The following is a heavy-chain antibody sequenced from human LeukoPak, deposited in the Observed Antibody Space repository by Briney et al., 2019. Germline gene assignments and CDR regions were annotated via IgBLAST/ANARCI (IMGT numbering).Heavy chain of an antibody. J-gene: IGHJ3*02. V-gene: IGHV3-21*01. CDR2: ITPGSSYI. CDR1: GLTFNSSG. Sequence: KSGGSLRLSCTASGLTFNSSGMNWVRQAPGKGLEWVSSITPGSSYIYYADSMKGRFTVSRDNAKNSLYLHMNSLRAEDTAIYYCARGSDGFDIWGQGTMVTVSS. CDR3: ARGSDGFDI.